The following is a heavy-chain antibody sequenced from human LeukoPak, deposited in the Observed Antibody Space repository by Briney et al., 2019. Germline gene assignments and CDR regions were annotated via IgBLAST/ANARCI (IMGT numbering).Heavy chain of an antibody. CDR2: INPSGGST. J-gene: IGHJ4*02. Sequence: GASVKVSCKASGGTFSSYAISWVRQAPGQGLEWMGIINPSGGSTSYAQKFQGRVTMTRDMSTSTVYMELSSLRSEDTAVYYCARESELSPNYWGQGTLVTVSS. CDR3: ARESELSPNY. V-gene: IGHV1-46*01. CDR1: GGTFSSYA. D-gene: IGHD3-16*02.